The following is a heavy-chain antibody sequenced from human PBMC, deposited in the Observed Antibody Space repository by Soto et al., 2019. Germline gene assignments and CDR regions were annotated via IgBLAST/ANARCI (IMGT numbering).Heavy chain of an antibody. Sequence: VQLVESGGGVVQPGRSLRLSCTASRFSFHSYGMHWVRQAPGKGLELLAVMSYDGSNKYYADSVKGRFTISRDNSMSTLYLQMDSLRPEDTAVYHCMTVTAVGSQWFGLHPRGPFYYWGQGTLVTVSS. V-gene: IGHV3-30*03. D-gene: IGHD3-10*01. CDR2: MSYDGSNK. CDR1: RFSFHSYG. J-gene: IGHJ4*02. CDR3: MTVTAVGSQWFGLHPRGPFYY.